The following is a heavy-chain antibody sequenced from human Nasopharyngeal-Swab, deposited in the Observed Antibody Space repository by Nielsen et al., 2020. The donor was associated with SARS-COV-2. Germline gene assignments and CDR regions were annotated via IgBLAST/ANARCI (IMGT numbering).Heavy chain of an antibody. J-gene: IGHJ4*02. V-gene: IGHV5-51*01. Sequence: KVSCKGSGYSFTSYWIGWVRQMPGKGLEWMGIIYPGDSDTRYSPSFQGQVTISADESISTAYLQWSSLKASDTAMYYCARPPAYSSGLFDYWGQGTLVTVSS. D-gene: IGHD6-19*01. CDR2: IYPGDSDT. CDR1: GYSFTSYW. CDR3: ARPPAYSSGLFDY.